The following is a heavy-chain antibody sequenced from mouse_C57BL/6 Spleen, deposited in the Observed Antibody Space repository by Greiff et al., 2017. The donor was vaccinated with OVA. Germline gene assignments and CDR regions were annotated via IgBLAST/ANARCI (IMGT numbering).Heavy chain of an antibody. D-gene: IGHD1-1*01. CDR2: IDPSDSYT. J-gene: IGHJ2*01. V-gene: IGHV1-69*01. CDR3: ARGKDYGSSWDY. Sequence: QVQLQQPGAELVMPGASVKLSCKASGYTFTSYWTHWVKQRPGQGLEWIGEIDPSDSYTNYNQKFKGKSTLTVDKSSSTAYMQLSSLTSEDSAVYYCARGKDYGSSWDYWGQGTTLTVSS. CDR1: GYTFTSYW.